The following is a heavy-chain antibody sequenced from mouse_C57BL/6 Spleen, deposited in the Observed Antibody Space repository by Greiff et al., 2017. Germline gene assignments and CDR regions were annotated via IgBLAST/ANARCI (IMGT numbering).Heavy chain of an antibody. V-gene: IGHV3-1*01. J-gene: IGHJ3*01. CDR2: ISYSGST. Sequence: EVKLVESGPGMVKPSQSLSLTCTVTGYSITSGYDWHWIRHFPGNKLEWMGYISYSGSTNYNPSLKSRISITHDTSKNHFFLKLNSVTTEDTATYYCARDGNDGYQAWFAYWGQGTLVTVSA. CDR3: ARDGNDGYQAWFAY. D-gene: IGHD2-3*01. CDR1: GYSITSGYD.